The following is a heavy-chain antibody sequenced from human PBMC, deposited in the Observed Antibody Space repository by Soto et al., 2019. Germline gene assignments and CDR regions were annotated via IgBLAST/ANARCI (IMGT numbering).Heavy chain of an antibody. CDR2: IYTSGST. D-gene: IGHD1-7*01. Sequence: SETLSLTCTVSGGSISSYYWSWIRQPAGQGLEWIGRIYTSGSTNYNPSLKSRVTMSVDTSKNQFSLRLSSVTAADTAVYYCARGPELRYSGSWGPPRYYFDYWGQGTLVTVSS. J-gene: IGHJ4*02. V-gene: IGHV4-4*07. CDR1: GGSISSYY. CDR3: ARGPELRYSGSWGPPRYYFDY.